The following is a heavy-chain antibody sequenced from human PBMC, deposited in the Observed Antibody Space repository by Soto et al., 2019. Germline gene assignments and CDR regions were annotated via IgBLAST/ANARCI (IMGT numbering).Heavy chain of an antibody. V-gene: IGHV3-33*01. CDR3: PGGRLLPPPAKYGTDV. D-gene: IGHD4-17*01. CDR1: GFTFSSYG. CDR2: IWYDGSNK. J-gene: IGHJ6*02. Sequence: GGSLRLSCAASGFTFSSYGMHWVRQAPGKGLEWVAVIWYDGSNKYYADSVKGRFTISRDNSKNTLYLQMNSLRAEDTAVYYCPGGRLLPPPAKYGTDVWGQGTTVTVSS.